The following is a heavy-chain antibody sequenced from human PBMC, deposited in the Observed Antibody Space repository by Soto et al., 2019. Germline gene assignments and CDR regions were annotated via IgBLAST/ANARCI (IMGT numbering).Heavy chain of an antibody. CDR3: ARTEHGYNAFDF. CDR2: ISFDGEDS. J-gene: IGHJ4*02. D-gene: IGHD5-12*01. Sequence: QVVLVESGGGVVQPGKSLRLSCAASGFVFSDYGLHWIRQTPGKGLEWLTFISFDGEDSYYADSVKGRFAISRDTSTNTLYLQMNSLRPEDTAVYFCARTEHGYNAFDFWGRGTPVTVSS. V-gene: IGHV3-30*09. CDR1: GFVFSDYG.